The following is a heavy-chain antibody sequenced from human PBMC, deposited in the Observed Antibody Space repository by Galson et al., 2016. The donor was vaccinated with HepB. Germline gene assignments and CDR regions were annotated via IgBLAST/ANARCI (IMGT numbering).Heavy chain of an antibody. D-gene: IGHD5-18*01. Sequence: ETLSLTCAVYGESFSGSWSWIRQPPGKELEWIGEVNQSGGTNYNPSLKSRVTISVDTSKNQFSLKLGSVTAADTAVYYCARGRGHSYGLRSFDYWGLGTLVTVSS. CDR3: ARGRGHSYGLRSFDY. J-gene: IGHJ4*02. CDR2: VNQSGGT. CDR1: GESFSGS. V-gene: IGHV4-34*01.